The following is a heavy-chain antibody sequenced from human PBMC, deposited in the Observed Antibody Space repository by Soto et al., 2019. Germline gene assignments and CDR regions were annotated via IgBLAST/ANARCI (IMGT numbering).Heavy chain of an antibody. Sequence: QVQLRQSSPRLARPSGTLSLTCVVSGDSISSTHWWTWFRQTPGTGLEWIGEADHTGCTKYNPSRTNPPTTSIDKSNNHFSQRLKSLPAADTAVYYCATLPPRIVVTSLPIPSWGQGTQVTVSS. D-gene: IGHD2-21*01. V-gene: IGHV4-4*02. CDR3: ATLPPRIVVTSLPIPS. J-gene: IGHJ4*02. CDR2: ADHTGCT. CDR1: GDSISSTHW.